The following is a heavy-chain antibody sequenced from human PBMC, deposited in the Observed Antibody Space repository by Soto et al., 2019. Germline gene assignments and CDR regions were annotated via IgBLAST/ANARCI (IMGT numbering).Heavy chain of an antibody. V-gene: IGHV4-39*01. CDR3: ARRYGGLYFDY. CDR2: IFYSGST. D-gene: IGHD2-15*01. CDR1: GDSISSSNYF. J-gene: IGHJ4*02. Sequence: QLQLQESGPGLVKPWETLSLTCTVSGDSISSSNYFWGWIRQPPGKGLEWIGTIFYSGSTYYNPSLKSRVTIYVDTYKNQFSLKLTSVTDADTALYYCARRYGGLYFDYWGQGSLVTVSS.